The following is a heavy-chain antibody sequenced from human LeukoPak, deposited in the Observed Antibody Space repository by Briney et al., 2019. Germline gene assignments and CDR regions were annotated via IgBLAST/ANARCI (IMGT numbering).Heavy chain of an antibody. CDR3: AKAKSNMVRGVIDY. CDR1: GFTFSSYA. CDR2: ISWNSGSI. D-gene: IGHD3-10*01. J-gene: IGHJ4*02. Sequence: PGGSLRLSCAASGFTFSSYAMSWVRQAPGKGLEWVSGISWNSGSIGYADSAKGRFTISRDNAKNSLYLQMNSLRAEDTALYYCAKAKSNMVRGVIDYWGQGTLVTVSS. V-gene: IGHV3-9*01.